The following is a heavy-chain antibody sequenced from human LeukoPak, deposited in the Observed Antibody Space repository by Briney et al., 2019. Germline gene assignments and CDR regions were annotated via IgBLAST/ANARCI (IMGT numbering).Heavy chain of an antibody. CDR2: ISSSSSTI. CDR1: GFTFSSYS. CDR3: ARSHSSGYYY. V-gene: IGHV3-48*02. D-gene: IGHD3-22*01. J-gene: IGHJ4*02. Sequence: PGGSLRLSCAASGFTFSSYSMNWVRQAPGKGLEWVSYISSSSSTIYYADSVKGRFTISRDNAKNSLYLRMNSLRDEDTAVYYCARSHSSGYYYWGQGTLVTVSS.